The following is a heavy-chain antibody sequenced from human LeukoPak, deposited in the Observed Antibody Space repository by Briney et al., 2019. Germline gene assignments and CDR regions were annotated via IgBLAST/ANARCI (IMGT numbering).Heavy chain of an antibody. CDR2: ISSSSYI. CDR3: ARDFFIAAPGAFDY. CDR1: GFTVSSNY. D-gene: IGHD6-6*01. Sequence: GGSLRLSCAASGFTVSSNYMSWVRQAPGKGLEWVSSISSSSYIYYADSVKGRFTISRDNAKNSLYLQMNSLRAEDTAVYYCARDFFIAAPGAFDYWGQGTLVTVSS. J-gene: IGHJ4*02. V-gene: IGHV3-69-1*01.